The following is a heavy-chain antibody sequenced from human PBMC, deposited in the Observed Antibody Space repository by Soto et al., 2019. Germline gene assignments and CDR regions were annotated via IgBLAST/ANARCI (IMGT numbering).Heavy chain of an antibody. CDR1: GGSISSYY. CDR3: AREGRQLASPPSFYPSGFDY. J-gene: IGHJ4*02. D-gene: IGHD6-6*01. CDR2: IYYSGST. V-gene: IGHV4-59*01. Sequence: SETLSLTCTVSGGSISSYYWSWIRQPPGKGLEWIGYIYYSGSTNYNPSLKSRVTISVDTSKNQFSLKLSSVTTADTAVYYCAREGRQLASPPSFYPSGFDYWGQGTLVTVSS.